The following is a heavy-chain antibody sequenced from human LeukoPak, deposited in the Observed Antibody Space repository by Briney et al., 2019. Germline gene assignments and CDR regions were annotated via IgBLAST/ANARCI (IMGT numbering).Heavy chain of an antibody. Sequence: GGSLRLSCAASGFTFSSYWMSWVRQAPGKGLEWVANIKQDGSDKYYVDSVKGRFTISRDNAKNSLYLQMSSLRGEDTAVYYCAREGGYQYYYAMDVWGQGTTVTVSS. V-gene: IGHV3-7*01. CDR1: GFTFSSYW. D-gene: IGHD3-16*01. CDR2: IKQDGSDK. J-gene: IGHJ6*02. CDR3: AREGGYQYYYAMDV.